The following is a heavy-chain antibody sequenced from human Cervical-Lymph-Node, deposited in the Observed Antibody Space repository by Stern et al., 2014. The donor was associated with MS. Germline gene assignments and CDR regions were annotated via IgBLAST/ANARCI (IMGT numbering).Heavy chain of an antibody. J-gene: IGHJ5*02. CDR1: GGSISSSNW. D-gene: IGHD3-3*01. Sequence: QLQLQESGPGLVKPSGTLSLTCAVSGGSISSSNWWSWVRPPPGEGLEWIGVIYHSGSTNYTPSLQSCVTISVDNSKNQFPLKLTSVTAADTAVYYCARVGVSYYDFWSGPTRFDPWGQGTLVTVSS. CDR2: IYHSGST. CDR3: ARVGVSYYDFWSGPTRFDP. V-gene: IGHV4-4*02.